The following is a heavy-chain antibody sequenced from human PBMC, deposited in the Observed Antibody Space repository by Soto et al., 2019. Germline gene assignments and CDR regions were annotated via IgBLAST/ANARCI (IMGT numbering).Heavy chain of an antibody. Sequence: PAQTLSLTCAISGDSVSSNSAAWNWIRQSPSRGLEWLGRTYYRSKWYNDYAVSVKSRLTINPDTSKHQCSLQLNSVTPEDTAVYYCAGSFSGRGGMDVWGQGTSVTVSS. CDR1: GDSVSSNSAA. D-gene: IGHD3-10*01. V-gene: IGHV6-1*01. J-gene: IGHJ6*02. CDR3: AGSFSGRGGMDV. CDR2: TYYRSKWYN.